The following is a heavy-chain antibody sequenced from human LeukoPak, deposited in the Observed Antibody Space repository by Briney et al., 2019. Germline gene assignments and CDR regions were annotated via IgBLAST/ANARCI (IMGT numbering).Heavy chain of an antibody. J-gene: IGHJ4*02. V-gene: IGHV3-48*01. CDR3: AGSLGPLTEY. CDR2: ISARGTTI. D-gene: IGHD7-27*01. CDR1: GFTFSTYS. Sequence: GGSLRLSCAASGFTFSTYSMNWVRQAPGKGLEWLSYISARGTTIYYADSLKGRLTISRDNAKNALYLQMNSLRAEDTAVYYCAGSLGPLTEYWGQGTLVTVSS.